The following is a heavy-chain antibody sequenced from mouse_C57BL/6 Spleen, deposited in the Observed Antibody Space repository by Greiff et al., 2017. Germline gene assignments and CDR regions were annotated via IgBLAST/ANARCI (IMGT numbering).Heavy chain of an antibody. CDR3: ARQGGAMDY. Sequence: EVKLMESGGDLVKPGGSLKLSCAASGFTFSSYGLSWVRQTPDKRLEWVATISSGGSYTYYPDSVKGQFTISRDNAKNTLYRQMSSLQSEDTAMYYCARQGGAMDYWGQGTSVTVSS. V-gene: IGHV5-6*01. J-gene: IGHJ4*01. CDR2: ISSGGSYT. CDR1: GFTFSSYG.